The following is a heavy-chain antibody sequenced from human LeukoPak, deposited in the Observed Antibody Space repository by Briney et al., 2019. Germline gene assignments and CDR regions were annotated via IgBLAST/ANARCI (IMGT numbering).Heavy chain of an antibody. D-gene: IGHD1-26*01. J-gene: IGHJ4*02. CDR2: INPNSGGT. CDR3: AQGATHFDY. V-gene: IGHV1-2*02. Sequence: ASVKVSCKASGYSFTGYYIHWVRQAPGQGLEWMGWINPNSGGTNYAQKFQGRVTMTRDTSISTAYMELSRLRPDDTAVYYCAQGATHFDYWGQGTLVTVSS. CDR1: GYSFTGYY.